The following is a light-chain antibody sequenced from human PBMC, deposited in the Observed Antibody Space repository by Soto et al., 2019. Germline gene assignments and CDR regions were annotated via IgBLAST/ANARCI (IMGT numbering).Light chain of an antibody. CDR3: QQYNSHPLT. V-gene: IGKV1-5*03. J-gene: IGKJ1*01. CDR2: KAS. CDR1: QSISSW. Sequence: DIQMTQSPSTLSASVGDRVTITCRASQSISSWLAWYQQKPGKAPKLLLYKASSLESGVPSRFSGSGSGTEFTLTISSLQPDEFATYYCQQYNSHPLTFRQGTKVEIK.